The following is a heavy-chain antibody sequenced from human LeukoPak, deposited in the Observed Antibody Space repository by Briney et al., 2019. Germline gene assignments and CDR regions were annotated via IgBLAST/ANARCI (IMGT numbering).Heavy chain of an antibody. Sequence: SETLSLTCTVSGGSISSGDYYWSWIRQHPGKGLEWIGYIYYSRNTYYNPSLKSRVTISVDTSKNQFSLKLSSVTDADTAVYYCATRGYGSTWHSQNWGQGTLVTVSS. J-gene: IGHJ4*02. CDR3: ATRGYGSTWHSQN. CDR1: GGSISSGDYY. D-gene: IGHD6-13*01. V-gene: IGHV4-31*03. CDR2: IYYSRNT.